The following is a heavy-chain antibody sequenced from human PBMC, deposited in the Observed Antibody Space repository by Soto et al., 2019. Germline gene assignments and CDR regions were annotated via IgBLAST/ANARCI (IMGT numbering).Heavy chain of an antibody. CDR1: GGSISSSSYY. D-gene: IGHD3-10*01. CDR2: IYYSGST. Sequence: SETLSLTCTVSGGSISSSSYYWGWIRQPPGKGLEWIGSIYYSGSTYYNPSLKSRVTISVDTSKNQFSLKLSSVTAADTAVYYCARHVSTSHYFSRYYYYYGMDVWSQGTTVTVSS. J-gene: IGHJ6*02. V-gene: IGHV4-39*01. CDR3: ARHVSTSHYFSRYYYYYGMDV.